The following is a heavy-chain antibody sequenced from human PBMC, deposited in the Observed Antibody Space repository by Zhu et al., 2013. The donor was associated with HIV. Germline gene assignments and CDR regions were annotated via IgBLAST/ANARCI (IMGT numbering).Heavy chain of an antibody. J-gene: IGHJ6*02. CDR1: GGTFSSYA. CDR3: AAESYGSGSYYIPLWSAGV. D-gene: IGHD3-10*01. CDR2: IIPIFGTA. Sequence: QVQLVQSGAEVKKPGSSVKVSCKASGGTFSSYAISWVRQAPGQGLEWMGGIIPIFGTANYAQKFQGRVTITADESTSTAYMELSSLRSEDTAVYYCAAESYGSGSYYIPLWSAGVWGQGDHGSPSP. V-gene: IGHV1-69*01.